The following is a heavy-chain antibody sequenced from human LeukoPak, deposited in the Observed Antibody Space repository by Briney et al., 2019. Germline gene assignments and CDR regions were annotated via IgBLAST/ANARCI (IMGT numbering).Heavy chain of an antibody. CDR1: GGSINSGTSY. Sequence: SETLSLTCTVSGGSINSGTSYWGWIRQPPGKGLEWISSFVYNGVTYYNPSLKSRVTVSMDTSKNQFSLTMNSVTAADTAVYYCAREERQLVLVYYYYYMDVWGKGTTVTVSS. J-gene: IGHJ6*03. D-gene: IGHD6-6*01. CDR2: FVYNGVT. V-gene: IGHV4-39*07. CDR3: AREERQLVLVYYYYYMDV.